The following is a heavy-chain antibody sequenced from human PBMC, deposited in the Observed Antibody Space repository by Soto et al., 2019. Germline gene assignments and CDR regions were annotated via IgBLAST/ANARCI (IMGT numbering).Heavy chain of an antibody. V-gene: IGHV4-31*03. J-gene: IGHJ4*02. CDR3: ARATPAGSADF. CDR1: GGSNIRDGYY. Sequence: QVQLQESGPGLVKPSQTLSLTCTVSGGSNIRDGYYWSWIRQHPGKGLEWIAYISYSGNSYSNPSLKSRVTISADTSKNQFSLRLTSVTAADTAVYFCARATPAGSADFWGQGTLVTVSS. CDR2: ISYSGNS. D-gene: IGHD2-2*01.